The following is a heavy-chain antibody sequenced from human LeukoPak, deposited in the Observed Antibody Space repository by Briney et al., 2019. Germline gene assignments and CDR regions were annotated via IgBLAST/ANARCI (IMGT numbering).Heavy chain of an antibody. D-gene: IGHD6-19*01. CDR1: GFNFNNYA. Sequence: PGGSLRLSCAASGFNFNNYAMSWVRQDPGKGLEWVSAISGSGALTYYTDSVKGRFTISRDNAKNSLYLQMNSLRAEDTALNYCAKAPGEQWLEIDYWGQGTLVTVSS. J-gene: IGHJ4*02. V-gene: IGHV3-23*01. CDR2: ISGSGALT. CDR3: AKAPGEQWLEIDY.